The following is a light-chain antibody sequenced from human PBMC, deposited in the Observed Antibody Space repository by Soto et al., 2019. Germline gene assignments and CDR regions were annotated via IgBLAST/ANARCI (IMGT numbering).Light chain of an antibody. CDR2: EVS. CDR3: GSYAGSNNLGV. J-gene: IGLJ2*01. V-gene: IGLV2-8*01. CDR1: SSDVGGYNY. Sequence: QSVLTQPPSASGSPGQSVTISCTGTSSDVGGYNYVSWYQQHPGKAPKLIIYEVSKRPSGVPDRFSGSKSGNTASLTVSGXXXXXXXXXYCGSYAGSNNLGVFGGGTQLTVL.